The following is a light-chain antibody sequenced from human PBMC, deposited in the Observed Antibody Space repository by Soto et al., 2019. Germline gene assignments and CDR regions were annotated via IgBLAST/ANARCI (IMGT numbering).Light chain of an antibody. CDR3: LSFDSSLSVV. CDR1: SSNIGAGYD. V-gene: IGLV1-40*01. CDR2: GNT. J-gene: IGLJ2*01. Sequence: QSVLTQPPSVSGAPGQRVTISCTGGSSNIGAGYDVHWYQQLPGRAPKLLIYGNTNRPSGVPDRFSGSKSGTSASLAITGLRAEDEADYYCLSFDSSLSVVFGGGTKVTVL.